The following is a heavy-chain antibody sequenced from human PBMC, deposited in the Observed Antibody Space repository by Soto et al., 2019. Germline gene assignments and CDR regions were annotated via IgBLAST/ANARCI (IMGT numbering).Heavy chain of an antibody. CDR3: ARGGITMVRGNYYGMDV. CDR2: ISYDGSNK. V-gene: IGHV3-30-3*01. Sequence: QVQLVESGGGVVQPGRSLRLSCAASGFTFSSYAMHWVRQAPGKGLEWVAVISYDGSNKYYADSVKGRFTISRDNSKNTLYLQMNSLRAEDTDVYYCARGGITMVRGNYYGMDVWGQGTTVTVSS. J-gene: IGHJ6*02. CDR1: GFTFSSYA. D-gene: IGHD3-10*01.